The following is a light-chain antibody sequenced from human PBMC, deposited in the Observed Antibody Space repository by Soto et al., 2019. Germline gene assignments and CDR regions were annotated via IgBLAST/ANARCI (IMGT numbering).Light chain of an antibody. Sequence: QSVLTQPASVSGSPGQSVTISCAGTSGDVGGYNYVSWYQQHPGKAPKLMIHAVTNRPSGVSNRFSGSKSGNTASLTISSPRAEEEADYYGCSYTGASTYVFGTGTKLTVL. CDR2: AVT. J-gene: IGLJ1*01. V-gene: IGLV2-14*01. CDR3: CSYTGASTYV. CDR1: SGDVGGYNY.